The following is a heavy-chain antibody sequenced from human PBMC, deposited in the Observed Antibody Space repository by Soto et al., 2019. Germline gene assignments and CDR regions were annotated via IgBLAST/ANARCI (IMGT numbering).Heavy chain of an antibody. D-gene: IGHD6-19*01. CDR3: ARDRSNGWYNWFDP. V-gene: IGHV4-30-4*01. CDR2: IQYSGSS. J-gene: IGHJ5*01. CDR1: DGSISSGDYY. Sequence: SETLSLTCTVSDGSISSGDYYWSWIRQPPGEGLEWIGYIQYSGSSHYNPSLKSRITMSVDTSKSQFSLKLSSVTAADTAVYYCARDRSNGWYNWFDPWGQGTLVTVS.